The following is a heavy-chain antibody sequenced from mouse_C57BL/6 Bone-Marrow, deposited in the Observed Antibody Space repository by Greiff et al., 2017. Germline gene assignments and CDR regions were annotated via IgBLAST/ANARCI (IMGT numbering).Heavy chain of an antibody. CDR2: IHPNSGST. D-gene: IGHD4-1*01. J-gene: IGHJ3*01. Sequence: VQLQQPGAELVKPGASVKLSCKASGYTFTSYWMHWVKQRPGQGLEWIGMIHPNSGSTNYNEKFTSKATLTVDKSSSTAYMQLSSLTSEDSALYDCARPANWAWVAYWGQGTGVTVSA. CDR1: GYTFTSYW. CDR3: ARPANWAWVAY. V-gene: IGHV1-64*01.